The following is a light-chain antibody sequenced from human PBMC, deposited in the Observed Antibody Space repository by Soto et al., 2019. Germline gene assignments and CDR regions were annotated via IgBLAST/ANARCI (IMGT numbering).Light chain of an antibody. V-gene: IGKV1-5*03. J-gene: IGKJ1*01. CDR3: QLYNSYLWR. CDR2: KAS. CDR1: QSIGSW. Sequence: DIQMTQSPSTLSASVGDGVAITCRASQSIGSWVAWYQQKPGKAPKVLISKASTLESGVPARFSGSGSGTEFTLTISSLQPDDVATYYCQLYNSYLWRFGQGTKVDIK.